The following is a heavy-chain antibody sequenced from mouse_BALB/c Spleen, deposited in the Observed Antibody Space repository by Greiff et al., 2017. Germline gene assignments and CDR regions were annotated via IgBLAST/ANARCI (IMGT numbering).Heavy chain of an antibody. CDR2: IYPGDGDT. CDR3: ARSYDYGDY. J-gene: IGHJ2*01. Sequence: QVQLQQSGPELVKPGASVKISCKASGYAFSSSWMNWVKQRPGQGLEWIGRIYPGDGDTNYNGKFKGKATLTADKSSSTAYMQLSSLTSVDSAVYFCARSYDYGDYWGQGTTLTVSS. V-gene: IGHV1-82*01. CDR1: GYAFSSSW. D-gene: IGHD2-4*01.